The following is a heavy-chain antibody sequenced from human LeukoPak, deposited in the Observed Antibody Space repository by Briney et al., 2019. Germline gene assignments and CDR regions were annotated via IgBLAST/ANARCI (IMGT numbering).Heavy chain of an antibody. CDR2: IYTSGST. Sequence: SETLSLTCTVSGGSISSYYWSWIRQPPGKGLEWIGRIYTSGSTNYNPSLKSRVTMSVDTSKNQFSLKLSSVTAADTAVYYCASPGAVAGGHDAFDIWGQGTMVTVSS. J-gene: IGHJ3*02. V-gene: IGHV4-4*07. CDR1: GGSISSYY. CDR3: ASPGAVAGGHDAFDI. D-gene: IGHD6-19*01.